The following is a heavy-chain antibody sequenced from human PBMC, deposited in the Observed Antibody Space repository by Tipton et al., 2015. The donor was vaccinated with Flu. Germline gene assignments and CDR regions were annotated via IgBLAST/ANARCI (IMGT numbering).Heavy chain of an antibody. CDR1: GFTFTTYA. CDR2: TSSAGSNK. J-gene: IGHJ4*02. CDR3: AGGLLGSSGLDY. D-gene: IGHD6-19*01. V-gene: IGHV3-30*04. Sequence: SLRLSCAASGFTFTTYAVHWVRQAPGKGLEWVASTSSAGSNKYYADSVKGRFTVSRDNAKNTLYLQMNSLRAEDTAIYRWAGGLLGSSGLDYWGQGTLVTVSS.